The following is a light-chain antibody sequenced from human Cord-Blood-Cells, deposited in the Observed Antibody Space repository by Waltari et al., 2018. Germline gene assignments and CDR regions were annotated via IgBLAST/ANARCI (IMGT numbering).Light chain of an antibody. V-gene: IGLV2-11*01. CDR2: DVS. J-gene: IGLJ3*02. Sequence: QSVLTQPRSVSGSPGQSVTISCTGTSSDVGGYNYVSWYQQHPGKAPKLMIYDVSKRPSGVPDLFSGSKSGNTASLTISGLQAEDEADYYCCSYAGSYTFVFGGGTKLTVL. CDR3: CSYAGSYTFV. CDR1: SSDVGGYNY.